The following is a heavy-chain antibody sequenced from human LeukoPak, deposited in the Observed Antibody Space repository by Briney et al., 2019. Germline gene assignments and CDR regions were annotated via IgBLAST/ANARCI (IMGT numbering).Heavy chain of an antibody. V-gene: IGHV4-39*07. CDR2: IYYSGST. D-gene: IGHD3-10*01. CDR3: ASVSGSRYYYYYYYMDV. CDR1: GGSISSSSYY. Sequence: PSETLSLTCTVSGGSISSSSYYWGWIRQPPGKGLEWIGSIYYSGSTYYNPSLKSRVTISVDTSKNQFSLKLSSVTAADTAVYYCASVSGSRYYYYYYYMDVWGKGTTVTISS. J-gene: IGHJ6*03.